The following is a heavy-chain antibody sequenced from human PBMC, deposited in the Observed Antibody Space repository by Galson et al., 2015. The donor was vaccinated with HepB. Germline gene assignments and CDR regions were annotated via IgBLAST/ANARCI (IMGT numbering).Heavy chain of an antibody. D-gene: IGHD3-3*01. Sequence: SVKVSCKASGYTFTGYYMHWVRQAPGQGLEWMGWINPNSGGTNYAQKFQGWVTMTRDTSISTAYMELSSLRSEDTAVYYCARATYDFWSGPHSYYYYYMDVWGKGTTVTVSS. CDR3: ARATYDFWSGPHSYYYYYMDV. V-gene: IGHV1-2*04. J-gene: IGHJ6*03. CDR2: INPNSGGT. CDR1: GYTFTGYY.